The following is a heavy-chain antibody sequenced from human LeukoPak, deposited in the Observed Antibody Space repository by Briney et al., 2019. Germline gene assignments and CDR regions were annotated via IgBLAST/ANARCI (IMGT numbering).Heavy chain of an antibody. Sequence: PGGSLRLSCAASGFTFSSYAMSWVRQAPGRGLEWVSAISGSGGSTYYADSVKGRFTISRDNSKNTLYLQMNSLRAEDTAVYYCAGTSLVVKNGSWFDPWGQGTLVTVSS. J-gene: IGHJ5*02. V-gene: IGHV3-23*01. CDR1: GFTFSSYA. D-gene: IGHD3-22*01. CDR3: AGTSLVVKNGSWFDP. CDR2: ISGSGGST.